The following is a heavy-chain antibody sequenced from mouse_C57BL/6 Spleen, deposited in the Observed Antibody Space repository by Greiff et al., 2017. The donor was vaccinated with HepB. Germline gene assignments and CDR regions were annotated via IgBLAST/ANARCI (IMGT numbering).Heavy chain of an antibody. CDR1: GYSITSGYY. V-gene: IGHV3-6*01. Sequence: VQLQQSGPGLVKPSQSLSLTCSVTGYSITSGYYWNWIRQFPGNKLEWMGYISYDGSNNYNPSLKNRISLTRDTSKNQFFLKLNSVTTEDTATYYCARRRYGSSYGYFDYWGQGTTLTVSS. CDR2: ISYDGSN. J-gene: IGHJ2*01. CDR3: ARRRYGSSYGYFDY. D-gene: IGHD1-1*01.